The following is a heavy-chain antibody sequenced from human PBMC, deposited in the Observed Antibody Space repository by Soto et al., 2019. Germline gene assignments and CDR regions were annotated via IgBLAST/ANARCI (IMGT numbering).Heavy chain of an antibody. CDR2: IKSKTDGGTT. J-gene: IGHJ4*02. Sequence: GGSLRLSCAASGFTFSNAWMNWVRQAPGKGLEWVGRIKSKTDGGTTDYAAPVKGRFTISRDDSKNTLYLQMNSLKTEDTAVYYCTTTIFGVVINFDYWGQGTLVTVSS. D-gene: IGHD3-3*01. CDR1: GFTFSNAW. CDR3: TTTIFGVVINFDY. V-gene: IGHV3-15*07.